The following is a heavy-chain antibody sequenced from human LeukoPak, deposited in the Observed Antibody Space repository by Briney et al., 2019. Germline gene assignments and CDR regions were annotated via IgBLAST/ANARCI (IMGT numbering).Heavy chain of an antibody. J-gene: IGHJ5*02. CDR3: ARQGGTTYYYDSSGQGGWFDP. CDR1: GGSFSSYY. Sequence: SETLSLTCAVYGGSFSSYYWGWIRQPPGKGLEWIGSIYYSGSTYYNPSLKSRVTISVDTSKNQFSLKLSSVTAADTAVYYCARQGGTTYYYDSSGQGGWFDPWGQGTLVTVSS. D-gene: IGHD3-22*01. V-gene: IGHV4-39*01. CDR2: IYYSGST.